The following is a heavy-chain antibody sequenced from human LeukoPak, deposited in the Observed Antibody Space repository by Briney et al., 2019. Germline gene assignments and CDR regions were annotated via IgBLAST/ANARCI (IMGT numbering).Heavy chain of an antibody. CDR1: GFTFSTYW. V-gene: IGHV3-7*01. D-gene: IGHD3-10*01. J-gene: IGHJ4*02. Sequence: GGSLRLSCAASGFTFSTYWMSWVRQAPGKGLEWVANINQDGSEKYYVDSVKGRFTISRDNAKKSLYLQMNSLRAEDTAVYYCGRVGAYYGSGSYSDYWGQGTLVTVSS. CDR3: GRVGAYYGSGSYSDY. CDR2: INQDGSEK.